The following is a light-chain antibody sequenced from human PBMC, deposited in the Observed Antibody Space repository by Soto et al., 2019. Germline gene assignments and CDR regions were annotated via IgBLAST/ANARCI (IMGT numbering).Light chain of an antibody. J-gene: IGKJ3*01. Sequence: DIQMTQSPSSLSASVGDRVTITCRASQAINNYLAWYQQKPGKPPKLLIYAASTLQSGVPSRFSGGGSGTEFTLTINSLQTEDVATYYCQRYNSGPPVTFGPGTKV. CDR3: QRYNSGPPVT. CDR1: QAINNY. V-gene: IGKV1-27*01. CDR2: AAS.